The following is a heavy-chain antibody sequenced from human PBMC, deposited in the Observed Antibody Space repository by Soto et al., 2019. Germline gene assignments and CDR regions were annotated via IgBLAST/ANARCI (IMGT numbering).Heavy chain of an antibody. J-gene: IGHJ4*02. CDR3: ARLYTVTIDY. CDR1: GGSFSGYY. V-gene: IGHV4-34*09. D-gene: IGHD4-17*01. CDR2: INHSGSA. Sequence: SETLSLTCAVYGGSFSGYYWSWVRQSPGERLEWIGEINHSGSANYNPSLKSRVTISVDTSKNQFSLKLSSVTAADTAVYYCARLYTVTIDYWGQGTLVT.